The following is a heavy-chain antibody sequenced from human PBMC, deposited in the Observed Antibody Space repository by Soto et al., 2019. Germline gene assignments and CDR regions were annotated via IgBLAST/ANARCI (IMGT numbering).Heavy chain of an antibody. V-gene: IGHV1-24*01. Sequence: SVKVSCKVSGYTLTELSMHWVRQARGKGLEWLGGFDPEDGETIYAQKFQGRVTMTEDTSTDTAYMELSSLRSADTAVYYCATDLRQQQLVLQDYYYGMDVWGQGTTVTVSS. D-gene: IGHD6-13*01. CDR1: GYTLTELS. CDR2: FDPEDGET. CDR3: ATDLRQQQLVLQDYYYGMDV. J-gene: IGHJ6*02.